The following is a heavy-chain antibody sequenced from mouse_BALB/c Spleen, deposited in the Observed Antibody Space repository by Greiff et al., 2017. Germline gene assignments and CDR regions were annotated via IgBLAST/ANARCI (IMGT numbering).Heavy chain of an antibody. CDR2: IRLKSDNYAT. CDR3: TGLRSLYWYFDV. V-gene: IGHV6-3*01. CDR1: GFTFSSYW. Sequence: EVQLQQSGGGLVQPGGSTKLSCVASGFTFSSYWMSWVRQSPEKGLEWVAEIRLKSDNYATHYAESVKGKFTISRDDSKSRLYLQMNSLRAEDTGIYYCTGLRSLYWYFDVWGAGTTVTVSS. J-gene: IGHJ1*01. D-gene: IGHD2-12*01.